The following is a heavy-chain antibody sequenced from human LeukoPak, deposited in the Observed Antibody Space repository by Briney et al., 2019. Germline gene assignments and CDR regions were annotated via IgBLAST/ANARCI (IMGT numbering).Heavy chain of an antibody. CDR3: ARESPIVLMVYAPYYFDY. D-gene: IGHD2-8*01. Sequence: PSETLSLTCTVSGYSISTGYYWDWIRQPPGKGLEWIGTFYHGGSTYYNPSLKSRVTISVDTSKNQFSLNLTSVTAADTAVYYCARESPIVLMVYAPYYFDYWGQGTLVTVSS. J-gene: IGHJ4*02. V-gene: IGHV4-38-2*02. CDR2: FYHGGST. CDR1: GYSISTGYY.